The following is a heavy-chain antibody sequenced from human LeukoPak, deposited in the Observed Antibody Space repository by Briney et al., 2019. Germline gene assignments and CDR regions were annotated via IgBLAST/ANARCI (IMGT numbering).Heavy chain of an antibody. Sequence: GASVRVSCKASGYTLTSYGISWVRQAPGQGLEWMGWISAYNGNTNYAQKLQGRVTMTTDTSTSTAYMELRSLRSDDTAVYYCARDSPYPYSSSWSLFDYWGQGTLVTVSS. D-gene: IGHD6-13*01. J-gene: IGHJ4*02. CDR3: ARDSPYPYSSSWSLFDY. CDR2: ISAYNGNT. V-gene: IGHV1-18*01. CDR1: GYTLTSYG.